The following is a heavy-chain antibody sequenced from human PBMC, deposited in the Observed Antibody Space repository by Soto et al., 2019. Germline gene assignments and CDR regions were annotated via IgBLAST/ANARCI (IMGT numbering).Heavy chain of an antibody. D-gene: IGHD2-21*01. V-gene: IGHV4-39*01. CDR1: GVSIHNSHSF. CDR3: GRVVEGATRHTDFDS. CDR2: VYYSGGA. J-gene: IGHJ5*01. Sequence: QVHLQESGPGLVKPSETLSLTCAVSGVSIHNSHSFWGWIRQPPGKGLEFIANVYYSGGAHYNPSFKSRVTISVDTATKQVSLRMSSVTAADTAVYFCGRVVEGATRHTDFDSWGQGTLVTVSS.